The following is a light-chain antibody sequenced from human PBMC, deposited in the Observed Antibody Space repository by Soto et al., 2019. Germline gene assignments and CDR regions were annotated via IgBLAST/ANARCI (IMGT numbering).Light chain of an antibody. CDR2: DVT. V-gene: IGLV2-14*01. Sequence: QSALTQPASVSGSPGQSSTISYTGTSSDLGDYNYVSWYQLHPGEAPKLMIYDVTNRPSGVSNRFSGSKSGNTASLTISGLQAEDETDYYCSSYTSTNTLVFGTGTKLTVL. CDR1: SSDLGDYNY. CDR3: SSYTSTNTLV. J-gene: IGLJ1*01.